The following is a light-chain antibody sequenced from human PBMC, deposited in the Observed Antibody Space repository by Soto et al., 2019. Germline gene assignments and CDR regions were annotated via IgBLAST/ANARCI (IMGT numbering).Light chain of an antibody. V-gene: IGLV2-14*01. CDR1: SSDIGGYNY. CDR3: SSYTTSYFYV. Sequence: QSVLTQPASVSGSPGQSITISCAGTSSDIGGYNYVSWYQQHPGKAPKVIIYEVENRPSGVSNRFSASKSAFTASLTISGLQAEDEADYYCSSYTTSYFYVFGPGTKGTVL. CDR2: EVE. J-gene: IGLJ1*01.